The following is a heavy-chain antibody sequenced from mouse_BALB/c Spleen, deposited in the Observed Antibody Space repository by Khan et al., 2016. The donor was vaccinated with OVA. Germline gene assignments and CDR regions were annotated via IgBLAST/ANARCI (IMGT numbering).Heavy chain of an antibody. V-gene: IGHV5-6*01. J-gene: IGHJ3*01. D-gene: IGHD4-1*01. CDR1: GFTFSSYS. Sequence: EVELVESGGDLVKPGGSLKLSCAASGFTFSSYSMSWVRQTPDKRLVWVTSISSDGDYTYYPDSVKGRFTISRDNAKNSLYLQMSSLKSEDTAMYYCASHLTGSFDYWGQGTLVTVSA. CDR3: ASHLTGSFDY. CDR2: ISSDGDYT.